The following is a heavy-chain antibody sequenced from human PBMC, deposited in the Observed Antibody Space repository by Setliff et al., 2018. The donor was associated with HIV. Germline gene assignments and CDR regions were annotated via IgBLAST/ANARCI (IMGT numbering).Heavy chain of an antibody. D-gene: IGHD3-22*01. V-gene: IGHV3-48*03. CDR3: AKDGQILSGYYYFFDS. CDR1: GFTFSSYE. J-gene: IGHJ4*02. Sequence: PGGSLRLSCAASGFTFSSYEMNWVRQAPGKGLEWISYINSNSRTIYYADSVKGRFTLSRDNSKNTLYLQMNSLRAEDTAVYYCAKDGQILSGYYYFFDSWGQGTLVTVSS. CDR2: INSNSRTI.